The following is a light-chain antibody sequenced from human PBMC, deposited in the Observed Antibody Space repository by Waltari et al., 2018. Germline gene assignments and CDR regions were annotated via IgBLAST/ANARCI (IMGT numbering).Light chain of an antibody. CDR3: QQYLSAPRT. CDR1: QSVLYSSNNKNY. Sequence: DIVMTQSPDSLAVSLGERATINCKSSQSVLYSSNNKNYLAWYQQKPGQPPKLLSYGASTRESRVPDRFSGSGSGTDFTLTISSLQAEDVAVYYCQQYLSAPRTFGQGTVLEIK. CDR2: GAS. V-gene: IGKV4-1*01. J-gene: IGKJ2*02.